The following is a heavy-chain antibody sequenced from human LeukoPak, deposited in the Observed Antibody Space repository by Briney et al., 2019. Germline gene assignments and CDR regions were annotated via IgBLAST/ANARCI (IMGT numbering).Heavy chain of an antibody. V-gene: IGHV1-69*13. CDR1: GGTFSSYA. CDR3: ARAAIGMLSWFDP. D-gene: IGHD1-26*01. J-gene: IGHJ5*02. Sequence: SVKVSCKASGGTFSSYAIGWVRQAPGQGLEWMGGIIPIFGTTNYAQKYQGRVTITADESTSTAYMELSSLRSEDTAVYYCARAAIGMLSWFDPWGQGTLVTVSS. CDR2: IIPIFGTT.